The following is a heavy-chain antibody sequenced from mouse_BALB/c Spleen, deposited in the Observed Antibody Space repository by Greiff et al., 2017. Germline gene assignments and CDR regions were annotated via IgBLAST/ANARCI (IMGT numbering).Heavy chain of an antibody. J-gene: IGHJ3*01. D-gene: IGHD2-3*01. Sequence: VQLKESGGGLVQPGGSLKLSCAASGFTFSSYGMSWVRQTPDKRLELVATINSNGGSTYYPDSVKGRFTISRDNAKNTLYLQMSSLKSEDTAMYYCARDYDGYYHPFAYWGQGTLVTVSA. CDR1: GFTFSSYG. CDR3: ARDYDGYYHPFAY. V-gene: IGHV5-6-3*01. CDR2: INSNGGST.